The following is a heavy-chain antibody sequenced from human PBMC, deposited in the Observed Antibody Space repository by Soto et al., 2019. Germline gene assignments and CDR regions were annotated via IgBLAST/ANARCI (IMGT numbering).Heavy chain of an antibody. J-gene: IGHJ4*02. CDR1: GYSFTSYW. D-gene: IGHD6-19*01. Sequence: PGESLKISCKGSGYSFTSYWIAWVRQVPGKGLELMGVIYPGDSDIRYSPSFQGQVAISADKSISTVYLQWSSLKASDTAMYYCARQYVASAWNSPDYWGQGTLVTVSS. CDR2: IYPGDSDI. V-gene: IGHV5-51*01. CDR3: ARQYVASAWNSPDY.